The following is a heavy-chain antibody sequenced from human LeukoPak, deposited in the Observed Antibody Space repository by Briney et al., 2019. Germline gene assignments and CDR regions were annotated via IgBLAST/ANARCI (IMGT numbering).Heavy chain of an antibody. CDR2: ISAYNGNT. D-gene: IGHD1-26*01. CDR3: ARAGYSGFVDDLDY. CDR1: GYIFTNYG. V-gene: IGHV1-18*01. Sequence: ASVKVSCKASGYIFTNYGINWVRQAPGQGLEWMGWISAYNGNTKYTQKLQDRVTMTTDSSTRTAYMELKTLRSDDTAVYFCARAGYSGFVDDLDYWGQGTLVIVSS. J-gene: IGHJ4*02.